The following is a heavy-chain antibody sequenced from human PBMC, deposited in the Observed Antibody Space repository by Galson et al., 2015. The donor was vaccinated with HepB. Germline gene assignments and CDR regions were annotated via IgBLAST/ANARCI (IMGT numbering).Heavy chain of an antibody. CDR1: GGSFGLYY. D-gene: IGHD4-11*01. CDR2: VYYSGST. Sequence: LSLTCTVSGGSFGLYYWNWIRQPPGKGLEWIGYVYYSGSTNYNPSLKSRVTISVDTSKNQFSLNLTSATAADTAVYYCARTAIIKTTDLFDYWGQGTLVTVSS. V-gene: IGHV4-59*08. J-gene: IGHJ4*02. CDR3: ARTAIIKTTDLFDY.